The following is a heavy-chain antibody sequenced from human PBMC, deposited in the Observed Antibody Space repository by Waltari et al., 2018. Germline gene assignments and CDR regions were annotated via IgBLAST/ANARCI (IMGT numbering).Heavy chain of an antibody. D-gene: IGHD3-3*01. Sequence: LEWIGYIYTSGSTNYNPSLKSRVTISVDTSKNQFSLKLSSVTAADTAVYYCARSTGDFWSGLANSYYFDYWGQGTLVTVSS. V-gene: IGHV4-4*09. CDR3: ARSTGDFWSGLANSYYFDY. CDR2: IYTSGST. J-gene: IGHJ4*02.